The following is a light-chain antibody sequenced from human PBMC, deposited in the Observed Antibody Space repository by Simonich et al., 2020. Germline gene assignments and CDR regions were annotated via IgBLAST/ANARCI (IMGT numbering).Light chain of an antibody. V-gene: IGLV2-14*01. CDR1: SSDVGCYNY. CDR2: DFS. J-gene: IGLJ3*02. Sequence: QSALTQPASVSGSPGQSITISCTGTSSDVGCYNYFSWYQQHPGKAPKLMIYDFSKRPSGVSNRVSGSQSGNTASLTISGLQAEDEADYYCSSYTSSSTWVFGGGTKLTVL. CDR3: SSYTSSSTWV.